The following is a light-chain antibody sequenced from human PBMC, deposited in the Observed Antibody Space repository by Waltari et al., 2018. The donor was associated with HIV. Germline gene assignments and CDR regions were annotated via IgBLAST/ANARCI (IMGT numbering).Light chain of an antibody. J-gene: IGLJ3*02. CDR3: ATWDDNLRGLL. CDR1: NSHIQYNT. V-gene: IGLV1-44*01. CDR2: ANS. Sequence: QYVLAQPPSASGTPGQRVALSCSGSNSHIQYNTVYWYQPFPRAAPRLLIYANSQRPSWVPDRFSASKSGTSASLAITGLQTEDEAHYYCATWDDNLRGLLFGGGTKVTVL.